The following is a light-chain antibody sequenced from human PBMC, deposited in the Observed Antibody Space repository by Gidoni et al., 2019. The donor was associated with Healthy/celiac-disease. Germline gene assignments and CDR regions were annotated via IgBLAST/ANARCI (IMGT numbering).Light chain of an antibody. J-gene: IGKJ3*01. CDR2: DAS. V-gene: IGKV3-11*01. Sequence: EIVLPQSPATLSLSPGERATLSCRASQSVSSYLAWYQAKPGQAPRLLIYDASNRATGIPARVSGSGSGTDCTLTIRSREPEDLAVDYCQQRSNWPQTFGPGTKVDIK. CDR3: QQRSNWPQT. CDR1: QSVSSY.